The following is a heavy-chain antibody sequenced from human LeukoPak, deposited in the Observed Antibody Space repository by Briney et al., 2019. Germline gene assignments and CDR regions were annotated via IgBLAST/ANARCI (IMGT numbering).Heavy chain of an antibody. Sequence: GGSLRLSCAASGFTFSSYWMSWVRQAPGKGLEWVANIKQDGSEKYYVDSVKGRFTVSRDNAKNSLYLQMNSLRAEDTAVYYCASQEEAVWPEPLDYWGQGTLVTVSS. J-gene: IGHJ4*02. CDR1: GFTFSSYW. CDR2: IKQDGSEK. V-gene: IGHV3-7*01. CDR3: ASQEEAVWPEPLDY. D-gene: IGHD1-14*01.